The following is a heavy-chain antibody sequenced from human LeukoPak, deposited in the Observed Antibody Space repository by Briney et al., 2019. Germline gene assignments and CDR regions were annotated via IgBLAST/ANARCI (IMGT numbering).Heavy chain of an antibody. V-gene: IGHV1-69*04. D-gene: IGHD3-22*01. CDR3: ARDGETYYYDSSGYSYFDY. CDR1: GGTFSSYA. Sequence: SVKVSCKASGGTFSSYAISWVRQAPGQGLEWMGRIIPILGIANYAQKFQGRVTITADKSTSTAYMELSSLRSEDTAVYYCARDGETYYYDSSGYSYFDYWGQGTLVTVSS. CDR2: IIPILGIA. J-gene: IGHJ4*02.